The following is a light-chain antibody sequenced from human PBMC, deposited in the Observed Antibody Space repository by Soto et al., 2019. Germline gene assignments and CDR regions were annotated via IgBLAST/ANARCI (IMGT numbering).Light chain of an antibody. CDR2: HAA. CDR3: QHRSNWPPELT. Sequence: LTQSPATLALYLGERATLSSRANQSVPPSLPCYQPQPGQAPRLLIYHAARRATAIPARFRGTGSGTACTLTISSLEPEDFGVYYCQHRSNWPPELTFGGGTKVDIK. J-gene: IGKJ4*01. CDR1: QSVPPS. V-gene: IGKV3-11*01.